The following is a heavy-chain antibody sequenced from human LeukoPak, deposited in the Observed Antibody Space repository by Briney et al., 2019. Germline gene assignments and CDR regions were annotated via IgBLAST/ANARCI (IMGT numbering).Heavy chain of an antibody. CDR1: GFTFSSYG. J-gene: IGHJ3*02. CDR3: ARGRSITLLRGVAMSDGFDI. V-gene: IGHV3-30*03. CDR2: MSYDGSNK. Sequence: GGSLRLSCAASGFTFSSYGMHWVRQAPGKGLEWVAVMSYDGSNKYYADSVKGRVTISRDNAKNSLYLQMNGLRAEDTAVYYCARGRSITLLRGVAMSDGFDIWGQGAMVTVSS. D-gene: IGHD3-10*01.